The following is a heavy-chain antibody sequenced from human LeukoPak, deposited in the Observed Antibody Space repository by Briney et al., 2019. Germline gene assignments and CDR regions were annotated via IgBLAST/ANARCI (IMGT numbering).Heavy chain of an antibody. Sequence: SETLSLTCTVSGYSISSGYYWGWIRQPPGKGLEWIGSIYHSGSTYYNPSLKSRVTISVDTSKDQFSLKLSSVTAADTAVYYCARGATVTTGADFDYWGQGTLVTVSS. CDR3: ARGATVTTGADFDY. D-gene: IGHD4-17*01. V-gene: IGHV4-38-2*02. CDR2: IYHSGST. J-gene: IGHJ4*02. CDR1: GYSISSGYY.